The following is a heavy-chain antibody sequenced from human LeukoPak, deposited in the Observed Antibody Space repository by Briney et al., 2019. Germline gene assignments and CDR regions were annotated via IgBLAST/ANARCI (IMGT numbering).Heavy chain of an antibody. J-gene: IGHJ4*02. CDR2: ISTYNTDT. CDR1: GYTFTKYG. Sequence: ASVKVSCKASGYTFTKYGITWVRQAPGQGLECVGWISTYNTDTHYAQRLQGRVTMTTDTSTSTAYLELRSLIYDDTAVYYCAIIPGTAVSSDYWGQGTLVTVSS. D-gene: IGHD3-10*01. V-gene: IGHV1-18*01. CDR3: AIIPGTAVSSDY.